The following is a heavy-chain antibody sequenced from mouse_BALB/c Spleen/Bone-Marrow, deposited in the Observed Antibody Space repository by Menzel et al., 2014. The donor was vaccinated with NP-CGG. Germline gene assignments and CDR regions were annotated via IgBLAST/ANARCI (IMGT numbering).Heavy chain of an antibody. CDR1: GFTFSSYA. J-gene: IGHJ4*01. CDR2: ISGGTYT. V-gene: IGHV5-9-3*01. Sequence: VQLQQSGGGLVKPGGSLKLSCAASGFTFSSYAMSWVRQTPEKRLEWVATISGGTYTYFPDSVKGRFTISRDNAKNTLYLQMSSLRSEDTAMFYCTRSGGEYSLDYWGQGTSVTVSS. CDR3: TRSGGEYSLDY.